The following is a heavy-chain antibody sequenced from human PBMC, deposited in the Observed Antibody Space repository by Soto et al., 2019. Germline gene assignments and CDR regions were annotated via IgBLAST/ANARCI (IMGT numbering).Heavy chain of an antibody. CDR1: GYTFTSYG. J-gene: IGHJ4*02. CDR2: IVPVFGRP. D-gene: IGHD5-12*01. CDR3: AREGSGYNF. Sequence: SVKVSCKASGYTFTSYGISWVRQAPGQGLEWMGGIVPVFGRPNYAQRFRGRLTITADESTSTGYMELNSLRSDDTAVYYCAREGSGYNFWGQGTQVTVSS. V-gene: IGHV1-69*13.